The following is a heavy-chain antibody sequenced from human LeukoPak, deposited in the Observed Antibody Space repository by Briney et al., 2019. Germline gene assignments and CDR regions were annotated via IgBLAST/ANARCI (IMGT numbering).Heavy chain of an antibody. D-gene: IGHD3-10*01. V-gene: IGHV3-23*01. CDR3: AKVRLLWFGESVDY. CDR2: ISGSGGST. CDR1: GFTFSTYA. J-gene: IGHJ4*02. Sequence: GGSLRLSCAASGFTFSTYAMSWVRQAPGKGLEWVSGISGSGGSTYYADSVKGRFIISRDNSKNTLYLQMNSLRAEDTAVYYCAKVRLLWFGESVDYWGQGTLVTVSS.